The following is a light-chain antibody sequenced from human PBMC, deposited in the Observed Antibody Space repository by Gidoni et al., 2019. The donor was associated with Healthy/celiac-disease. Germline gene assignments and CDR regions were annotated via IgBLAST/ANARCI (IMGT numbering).Light chain of an antibody. Sequence: EIVLTQSPGTLSLSPGERATLTCRPSQSVSSSYLAWYQQKPGQAPRLLIYDSSSRAPGIPDRFSGSGSGTEFTLTISRLEPEDFAVYYCQQYGSSHETFGQGTKLEIK. J-gene: IGKJ2*01. V-gene: IGKV3-20*01. CDR2: DSS. CDR3: QQYGSSHET. CDR1: QSVSSSY.